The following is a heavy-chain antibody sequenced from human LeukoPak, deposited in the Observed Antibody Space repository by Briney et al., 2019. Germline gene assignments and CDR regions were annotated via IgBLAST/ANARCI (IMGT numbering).Heavy chain of an antibody. Sequence: PSETLSLTCTVSGGSISNYYWSWIRQPPGKGLEWIAYIYYSGSTNYNPSLKSRVTISVDTSKNQFSLNLSSVTAADTAMYYCARHSSDVAARPNHYGGQGNLVTVSS. V-gene: IGHV4-59*08. CDR3: ARHSSDVAARPNHY. D-gene: IGHD6-6*01. CDR2: IYYSGST. J-gene: IGHJ4*02. CDR1: GGSISNYY.